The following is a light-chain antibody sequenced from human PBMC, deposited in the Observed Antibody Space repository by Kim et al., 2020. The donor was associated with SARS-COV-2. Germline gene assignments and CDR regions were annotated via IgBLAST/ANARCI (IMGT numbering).Light chain of an antibody. CDR2: AVS. CDR1: QSVITY. CDR3: QQSYRAPDT. Sequence: DIQVTQSPSSLSASVGDRVTITCRASQSVITYLNWFQQRPGKAPKPLIYAVSILQSGVPSRFSGSGSGTDFTLTISSLQPEDFATYYCQQSYRAPDTFGQGTKVEIK. V-gene: IGKV1-39*01. J-gene: IGKJ1*01.